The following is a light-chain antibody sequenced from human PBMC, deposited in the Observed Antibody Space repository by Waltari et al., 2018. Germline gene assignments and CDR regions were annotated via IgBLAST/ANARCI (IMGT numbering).Light chain of an antibody. CDR3: QQYRSTLWT. Sequence: DIVMTQTPDSLAVSLGERANINRKSSQSVLFSTNNKNYLAWYQQKTGQPPKLLFYWASTRESGVPDRFSGSGSGTDFTLTISSLQAEDVAVYYCQQYRSTLWTFGQGTRVEIK. J-gene: IGKJ1*01. CDR1: QSVLFSTNNKNY. CDR2: WAS. V-gene: IGKV4-1*01.